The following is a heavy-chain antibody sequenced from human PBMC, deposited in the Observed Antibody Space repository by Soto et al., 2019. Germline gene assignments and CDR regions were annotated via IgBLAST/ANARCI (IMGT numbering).Heavy chain of an antibody. CDR2: VDPSDSYT. J-gene: IGHJ6*02. Sequence: GESLKIACKGSGYSFTSYWISWVRQMPGKGLEWMGRVDPSDSYTNYSPSFQGHVTISADKSISTAYLPWSSLKASATAMYYCARHKWGPYDSSGCIRYGIDVWGPGTPVTVFS. D-gene: IGHD3-22*01. CDR3: ARHKWGPYDSSGCIRYGIDV. V-gene: IGHV5-10-1*01. CDR1: GYSFTSYW.